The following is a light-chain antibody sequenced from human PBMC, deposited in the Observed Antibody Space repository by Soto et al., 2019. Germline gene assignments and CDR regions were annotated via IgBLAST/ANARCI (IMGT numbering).Light chain of an antibody. CDR3: QQYNNWPLT. V-gene: IGKV3-15*01. CDR1: QSVNSN. CDR2: STS. Sequence: EVLMTQSPATLSVSPGERATLSCRASQSVNSNLAWYQQKPGQAPRLLIYSTSTKATDIPARFSGSGSGTEFTLTISSLQSEDFAVYYGQQYNNWPLTFGGGTKVEIK. J-gene: IGKJ4*01.